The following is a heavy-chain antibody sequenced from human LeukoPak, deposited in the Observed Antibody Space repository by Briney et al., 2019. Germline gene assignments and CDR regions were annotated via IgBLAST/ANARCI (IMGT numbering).Heavy chain of an antibody. CDR1: GGSISSGGYS. V-gene: IGHV4-30-2*01. Sequence: PSQTLSLTCAVSGGSISSGGYSWSWIRQPPGKGLEWIGYIYHSGSTYYNPSLKSRVTISVDRSKNQFSLKLSSVTAADTAVYYCARLYSSSWYVYFDYWGQGTLVTVSS. CDR3: ARLYSSSWYVYFDY. J-gene: IGHJ4*02. CDR2: IYHSGST. D-gene: IGHD6-13*01.